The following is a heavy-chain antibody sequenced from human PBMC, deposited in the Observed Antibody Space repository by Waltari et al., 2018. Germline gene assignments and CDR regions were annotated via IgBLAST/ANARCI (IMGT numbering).Heavy chain of an antibody. CDR3: ARHESWSGVGNY. D-gene: IGHD3-10*01. Sequence: QLQLQESGPGLVTPSETLSLTCTVSGGSISSSGYYWGWIRQPPGKGLEWIGSIYYRGSTYYNPSLKSRVTISVDTSKNQFSLKVSSVTAADTAVYYCARHESWSGVGNYWGQGALVTVSS. V-gene: IGHV4-39*01. CDR2: IYYRGST. J-gene: IGHJ4*02. CDR1: GGSISSSGYY.